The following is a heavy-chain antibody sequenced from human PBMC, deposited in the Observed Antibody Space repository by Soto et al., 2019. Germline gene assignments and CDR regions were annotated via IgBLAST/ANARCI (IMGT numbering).Heavy chain of an antibody. V-gene: IGHV4-34*01. CDR2: INHSGST. J-gene: IGHJ5*02. D-gene: IGHD3-10*01. CDR1: GGSFSGYY. Sequence: QVQLQQWGAGLLKPSETLSLTCAVHGGSFSGYYWSWIRQPPGKGLEWIGEINHSGSTNYNPSLKSRVPLSVDTSKNYFSLNLSSLTAADTAVFYCAKTTYYYGSGSYYRWFDPWGHGTLVTVSS. CDR3: AKTTYYYGSGSYYRWFDP.